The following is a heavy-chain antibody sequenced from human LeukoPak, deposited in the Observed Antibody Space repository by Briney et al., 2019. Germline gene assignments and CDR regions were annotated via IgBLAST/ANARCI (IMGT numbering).Heavy chain of an antibody. Sequence: PGGSLRLSCAASGFTFSSYAMHWVRQAPGKGLEWVAVISYDGSNKYYADSVKGRFTISRDNSKNTLYLQMNSLRAEDTAVYYCARDLGELYFDYWGQGTLVTVSS. D-gene: IGHD3-16*01. CDR2: ISYDGSNK. CDR3: ARDLGELYFDY. CDR1: GFTFSSYA. V-gene: IGHV3-30-3*01. J-gene: IGHJ4*02.